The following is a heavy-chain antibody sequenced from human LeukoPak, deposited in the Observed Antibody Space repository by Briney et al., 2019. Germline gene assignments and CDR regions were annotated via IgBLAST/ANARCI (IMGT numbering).Heavy chain of an antibody. CDR1: GFTFSTYS. CDR2: ISDTSYTI. V-gene: IGHV3-48*02. J-gene: IGHJ3*02. Sequence: GGSLRLSCVASGFTFSTYSMNWVRQAPGKGLEWVSYISDTSYTIYYADSVKGRFTISRDNAKNSLYLQMSRLRDEDTAVYYCARVNPAFDIWGQGTMVTVSS. CDR3: ARVNPAFDI.